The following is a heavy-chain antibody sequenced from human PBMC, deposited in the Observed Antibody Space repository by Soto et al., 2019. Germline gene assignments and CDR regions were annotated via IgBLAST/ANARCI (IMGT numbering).Heavy chain of an antibody. Sequence: GGSLRLSCAASGFTFSSYAMSWVRQAPGKGLEWVSAISGSGGSTYCADSVKGRFTISRDNSKNTLYLQMNSLRAEDTAVYYSAKGRGEGSSTSCYVGSDYWGQGTLVTVAS. J-gene: IGHJ4*02. CDR3: AKGRGEGSSTSCYVGSDY. CDR2: ISGSGGST. CDR1: GFTFSSYA. D-gene: IGHD2-2*01. V-gene: IGHV3-23*01.